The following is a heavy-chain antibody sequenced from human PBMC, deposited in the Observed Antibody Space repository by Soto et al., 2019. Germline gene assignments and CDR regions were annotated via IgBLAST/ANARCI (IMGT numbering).Heavy chain of an antibody. V-gene: IGHV4-59*01. D-gene: IGHD6-19*01. CDR1: GGSMSGSD. CDR2: IYYTGNP. Sequence: PSETQSRTGAVSGGSMSGSDWSWIRQYPGKGLEWIAYIYYTGNPEYNPSLNSRVTISVDTSNNQFSLKLSAVTAADTAVYYFASVGWYLDHWGQGTLVTVSS. CDR3: ASVGWYLDH. J-gene: IGHJ4*02.